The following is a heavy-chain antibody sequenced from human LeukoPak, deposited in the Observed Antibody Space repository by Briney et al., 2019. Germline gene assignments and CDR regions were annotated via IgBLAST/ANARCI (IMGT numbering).Heavy chain of an antibody. D-gene: IGHD3-10*01. V-gene: IGHV3-21*01. CDR2: ISSSSSYI. CDR1: GFTLSSYS. J-gene: IGHJ4*02. Sequence: PGGSLRLSCAASGFTLSSYSMNWVRQAPGKGLEWVSSISSSSSYIYYADSVKGRFTISRDNAKNSLYLQMNSLRAEDTAVYYCARRRITMVRGIDYWGQGTLVTVSS. CDR3: ARRRITMVRGIDY.